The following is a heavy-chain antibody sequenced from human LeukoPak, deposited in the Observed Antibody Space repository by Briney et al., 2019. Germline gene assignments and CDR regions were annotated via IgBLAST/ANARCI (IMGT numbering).Heavy chain of an antibody. V-gene: IGHV1-8*01. CDR1: GYTFISYD. CDR2: MNPNSGNT. Sequence: ASVKVSCKASGYTFISYDINWVRQAPGQGLEWMGWMNPNSGNTGYAQKFQGRVTMTRNTSISTAYMELSSLRSEDTAVYYCARMATTGTWGTLSHFDYWGQGTLVTVSS. J-gene: IGHJ4*02. CDR3: ARMATTGTWGTLSHFDY. D-gene: IGHD4-11*01.